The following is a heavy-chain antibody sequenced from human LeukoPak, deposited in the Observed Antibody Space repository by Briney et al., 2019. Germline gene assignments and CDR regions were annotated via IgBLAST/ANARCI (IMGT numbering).Heavy chain of an antibody. Sequence: ASVKVSCKASGGTFSSYAISWVRQAPGQGLEWMGGIIPIFGTANYAQKFQGRVTITADESTSTAYMELSSLRSEDTVVYYCARERSQENRPYCSSTSCPNWFDPWGQGTLVTVSS. V-gene: IGHV1-69*13. CDR3: ARERSQENRPYCSSTSCPNWFDP. CDR2: IIPIFGTA. J-gene: IGHJ5*02. CDR1: GGTFSSYA. D-gene: IGHD2-2*01.